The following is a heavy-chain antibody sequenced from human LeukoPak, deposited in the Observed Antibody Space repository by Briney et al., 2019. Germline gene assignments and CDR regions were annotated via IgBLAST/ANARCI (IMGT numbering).Heavy chain of an antibody. CDR2: ISSSSSYI. CDR3: VTDRPLYSSGWYPYYYYGMDV. CDR1: GFTFSSYS. Sequence: PGGSLRLSCAASGFTFSSYSMNWVRQAPGKGLEWVSSISSSSSYIYYADSVKGRFTISRDNAKNSLYLQMNSLRAEDTAVYYCVTDRPLYSSGWYPYYYYGMDVWGQGTTVTVSS. D-gene: IGHD6-19*01. J-gene: IGHJ6*02. V-gene: IGHV3-21*01.